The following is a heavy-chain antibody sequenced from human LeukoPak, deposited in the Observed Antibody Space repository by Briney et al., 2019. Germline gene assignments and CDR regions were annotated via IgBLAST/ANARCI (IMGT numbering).Heavy chain of an antibody. V-gene: IGHV4-39*02. J-gene: IGHJ4*02. D-gene: IGHD5-12*01. CDR3: ARDQAYNGYVAEPIDY. CDR2: IYYSGST. CDR1: GGSISSSSYY. Sequence: SETLSLTCTVSGGSISSSSYYWGWIRQPPGKWLEWIGSIYYSGSTYYNPSLKSRVTISVDTSKNQFSLNLSSVTAADTGVYYCARDQAYNGYVAEPIDYWGQGTLVTVSS.